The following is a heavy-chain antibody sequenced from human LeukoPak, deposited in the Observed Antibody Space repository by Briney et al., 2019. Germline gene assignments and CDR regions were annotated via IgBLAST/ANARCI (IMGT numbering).Heavy chain of an antibody. CDR1: GGSISSYY. CDR2: IYYSGST. CDR3: ARVSYGDYTLDY. J-gene: IGHJ4*02. Sequence: PSETLSLTCTVSGGSISSYYWSWIRQPPGKGLEWIGYIYYSGSTNYNPSLKSRVTISVDTSKNQFSLKLSSVTAADTAVYYCARVSYGDYTLDYWGQGTLVTVSS. V-gene: IGHV4-59*01. D-gene: IGHD4-17*01.